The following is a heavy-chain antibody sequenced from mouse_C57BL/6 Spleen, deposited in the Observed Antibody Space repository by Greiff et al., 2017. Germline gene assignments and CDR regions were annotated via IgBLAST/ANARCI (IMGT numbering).Heavy chain of an antibody. J-gene: IGHJ4*01. CDR2: IDPSDSYT. D-gene: IGHD2-4*01. CDR1: GYTFTSYW. Sequence: VQLQQPGAELVRPGTSVKLSCKASGYTFTSYWMHWVKQRPGQGLEWIGVIDPSDSYTNYNQKFKGKATLTVDTSSSTAYMQLSSLTSEDSAVYYCERKEIYYDYDADYYAMDYWGQGTSVTVSS. CDR3: ERKEIYYDYDADYYAMDY. V-gene: IGHV1-59*01.